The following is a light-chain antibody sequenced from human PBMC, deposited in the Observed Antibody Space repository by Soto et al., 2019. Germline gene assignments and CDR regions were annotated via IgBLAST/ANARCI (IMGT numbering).Light chain of an antibody. CDR2: DAS. J-gene: IGKJ1*01. CDR1: QSISSW. Sequence: DIQMTQSPSTLSASVGDRVTITCRASQSISSWLAWYQQKPGKAPKALIFDASSLESGVPSRFSGSGSATEFTLTISSLQPDDFATYYCQKYSTSPWTFGQGTKVEIK. V-gene: IGKV1-5*01. CDR3: QKYSTSPWT.